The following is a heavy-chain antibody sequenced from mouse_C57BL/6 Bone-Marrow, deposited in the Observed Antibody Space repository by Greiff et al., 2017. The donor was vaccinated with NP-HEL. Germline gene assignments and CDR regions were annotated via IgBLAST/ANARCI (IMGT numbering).Heavy chain of an antibody. CDR2: INPGSGGT. Sequence: VQLQESGAELVRPGTSVKVSCKASGYAFTNYLIEWVKQRPGQGLEWIGVINPGSGGTNYNEKFKGKATLTVDKSSSTAYMQLSSLTSEDSAVYFCARGEYYGSFDYWGQGTTLTVSS. V-gene: IGHV1-54*01. D-gene: IGHD1-1*01. CDR3: ARGEYYGSFDY. J-gene: IGHJ2*01. CDR1: GYAFTNYL.